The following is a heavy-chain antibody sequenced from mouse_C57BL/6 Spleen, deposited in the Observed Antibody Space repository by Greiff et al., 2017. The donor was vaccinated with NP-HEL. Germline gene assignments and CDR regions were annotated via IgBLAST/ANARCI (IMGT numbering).Heavy chain of an antibody. CDR1: GYAFSSYW. CDR2: IYPGDGDT. CDR3: ARQGGSSPFAY. V-gene: IGHV1-80*01. J-gene: IGHJ3*01. Sequence: LQESGAELVKPGASVKISCKASGYAFSSYWMNWVQQRPGKGLEWIGQIYPGDGDTNYNGKFKGKATLTADKSSSTAYMQLSSLTSEDSAVYFCARQGGSSPFAYWGQGTLVTVSA. D-gene: IGHD1-1*01.